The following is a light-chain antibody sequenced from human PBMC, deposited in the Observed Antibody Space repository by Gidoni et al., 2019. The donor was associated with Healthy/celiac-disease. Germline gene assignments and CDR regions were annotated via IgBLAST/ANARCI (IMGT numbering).Light chain of an antibody. CDR2: DAV. CDR1: QSISSW. V-gene: IGKV1-5*01. Sequence: DSERTQAPSSLSAYVGDRVTITGRASQSISSWFAWYQQKPGKAPKLLVYDAVSLESGVPSRFSGSGSGTEFTLTISSLQPDDFATYYCQQYNSYPLTFGPGTKVDIK. J-gene: IGKJ3*01. CDR3: QQYNSYPLT.